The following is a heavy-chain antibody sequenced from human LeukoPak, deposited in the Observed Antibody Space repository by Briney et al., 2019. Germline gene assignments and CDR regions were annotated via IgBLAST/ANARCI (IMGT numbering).Heavy chain of an antibody. CDR3: ASTLYSYGMDV. V-gene: IGHV1-18*01. CDR1: GYTFTSYG. Sequence: ASVKVSCKASGYTFTSYGISWVRQAPGQGLEWMGWISAYNGNTNYAQKLQGRVTMTTDTYTSTAYMELRSLRSDDTAVYYCASTLYSYGMDVWGQGTTVTVSS. D-gene: IGHD5-12*01. J-gene: IGHJ6*02. CDR2: ISAYNGNT.